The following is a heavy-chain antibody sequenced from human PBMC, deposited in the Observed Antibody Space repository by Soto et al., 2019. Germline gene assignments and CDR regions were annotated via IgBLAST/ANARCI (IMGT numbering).Heavy chain of an antibody. Sequence: GESLKISCKGSGYSFTSYWIGWVRQMPGKGLEWMGIIYPGDSDTRYSPSFQGQVTISADKSITTAYLQWSSLKASDTAMYYCARMGPRTPQGYFSYGMDVWGQGTTVT. D-gene: IGHD2-15*01. CDR2: IYPGDSDT. CDR3: ARMGPRTPQGYFSYGMDV. V-gene: IGHV5-51*01. CDR1: GYSFTSYW. J-gene: IGHJ6*02.